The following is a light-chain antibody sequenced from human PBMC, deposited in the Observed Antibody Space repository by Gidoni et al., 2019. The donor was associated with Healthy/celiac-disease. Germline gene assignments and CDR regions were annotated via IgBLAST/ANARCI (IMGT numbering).Light chain of an antibody. J-gene: IGKJ2*01. CDR3: RQSYTTPYT. Sequence: DIQMTQSPSSLSASVGDRVTITCRASQSISSYLNWYQQKPGKAPNLLIYAASSLQSGVPSRFSGSGSGTDFTLTIGSLQPEDFATYYCRQSYTTPYTFGQGTKLEIK. CDR2: AAS. CDR1: QSISSY. V-gene: IGKV1-39*01.